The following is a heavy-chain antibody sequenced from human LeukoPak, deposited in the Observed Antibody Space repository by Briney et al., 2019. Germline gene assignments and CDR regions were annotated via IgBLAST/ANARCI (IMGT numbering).Heavy chain of an antibody. CDR1: GFTFSSYA. CDR2: ITSSGGNT. V-gene: IGHV3-23*01. D-gene: IGHD3-22*01. Sequence: GGSLRLSCAASGFTFSSYAMSWVRQAPGKGLEWVSTITSSGGNTYYADSVMGRFTISRDNSKNTLYLQMNSLRAEDTAVYYCAEARQYYDSDYWGQGTLVTVSS. J-gene: IGHJ4*02. CDR3: AEARQYYDSDY.